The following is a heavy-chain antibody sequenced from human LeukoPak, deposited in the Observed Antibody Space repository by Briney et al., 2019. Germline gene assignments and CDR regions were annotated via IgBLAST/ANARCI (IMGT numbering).Heavy chain of an antibody. Sequence: GASVKVSCKASGYTFTSYDINWVRQAPGQRLEWMGWINAGNGNTKYSQKFQGRVTITRDTSASTAYMELSSLRSEDTAVYYCARDGLLAAADYWGQGTLVTVSS. CDR1: GYTFTSYD. CDR3: ARDGLLAAADY. D-gene: IGHD2-15*01. CDR2: INAGNGNT. J-gene: IGHJ4*02. V-gene: IGHV1-3*01.